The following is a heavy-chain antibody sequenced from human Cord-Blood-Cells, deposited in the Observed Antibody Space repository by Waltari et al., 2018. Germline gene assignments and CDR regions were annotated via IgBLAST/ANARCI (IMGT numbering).Heavy chain of an antibody. CDR1: GYTFTGYY. V-gene: IGHV1-2*02. CDR3: ARPREYSSSYFQH. D-gene: IGHD6-6*01. J-gene: IGHJ1*01. CDR2: INPNSGGT. Sequence: QVQLVQSGAEVKKPGASVKVSCKASGYTFTGYYTHWVRQAPGQGLEWLGWINPNSGGTNYAQKFQGRVTMTRDTSISTAYMELSRLRSDDTAVYYCARPREYSSSYFQHWGQGTLVTVSS.